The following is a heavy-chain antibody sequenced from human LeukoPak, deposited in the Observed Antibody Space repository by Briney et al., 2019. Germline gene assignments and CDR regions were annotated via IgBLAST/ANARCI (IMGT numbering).Heavy chain of an antibody. D-gene: IGHD1-26*01. CDR3: ARGPNSGSYSVPRGWFDP. Sequence: PSETLSLTCTVSGGSISSSSYYWGWIRQPPGKGLEWIGSIYYSGSTYYNPSLKSRVTISVDTSKNQFSLKLSSVTAADTAVYYCARGPNSGSYSVPRGWFDPWGQGTLVTVSS. CDR1: GGSISSSSYY. CDR2: IYYSGST. V-gene: IGHV4-39*07. J-gene: IGHJ5*02.